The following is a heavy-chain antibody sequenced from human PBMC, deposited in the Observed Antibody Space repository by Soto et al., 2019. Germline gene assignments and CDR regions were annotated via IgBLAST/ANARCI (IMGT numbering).Heavy chain of an antibody. CDR2: IRSKAYGGTT. D-gene: IGHD6-13*01. CDR1: GFTFGDYA. CDR3: TRDNRGIAAAGGGNYYYYGMDV. Sequence: PGGSLRLSCTASGFTFGDYAMSWFRQAPGKGLEWVGFIRSKAYGGTTEYAASVKGRFTISRDDSKSIAYLQMNSLKTEDTAVYYCTRDNRGIAAAGGGNYYYYGMDVWGQGTTVTVSS. J-gene: IGHJ6*02. V-gene: IGHV3-49*03.